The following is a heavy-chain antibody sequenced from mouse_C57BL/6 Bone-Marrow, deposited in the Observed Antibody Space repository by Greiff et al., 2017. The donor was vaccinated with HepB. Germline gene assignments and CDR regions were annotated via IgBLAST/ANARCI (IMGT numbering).Heavy chain of an antibody. D-gene: IGHD4-1*01. V-gene: IGHV5-2*01. CDR1: EYEFPSHD. CDR2: INSDGGST. CDR3: ARPNWDGYAMDY. J-gene: IGHJ4*01. Sequence: EVKLQESGGGLVQPGESLKLSCESNEYEFPSHDMSWVRKTPEKRLELVASINSDGGSTYYPDTMERRFIISRDNTKKTLYLQMSSLRSEDTALYYCARPNWDGYAMDYWGQGTSVTVSS.